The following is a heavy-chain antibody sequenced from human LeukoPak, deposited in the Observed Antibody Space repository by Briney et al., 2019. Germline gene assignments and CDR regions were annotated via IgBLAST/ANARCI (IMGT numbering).Heavy chain of an antibody. CDR1: DGSISSYC. J-gene: IGHJ4*02. D-gene: IGHD1-1*01. V-gene: IGHV4-59*01. Sequence: PSETLSLTCTVSDGSISSYCWSWIRQPPGKGLEWIGYIYYSGSTNYNPSLKSRVTISVDTSKNQFSLKLSSVTAADTAVYYCARNDLFYYFDYWGQGTLVTVSS. CDR3: ARNDLFYYFDY. CDR2: IYYSGST.